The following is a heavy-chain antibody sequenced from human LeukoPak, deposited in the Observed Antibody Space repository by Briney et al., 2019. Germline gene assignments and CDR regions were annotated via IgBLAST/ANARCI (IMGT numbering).Heavy chain of an antibody. CDR3: AKDPFRGYDFWSGYFDY. V-gene: IGHV3-30-3*01. Sequence: PGRSLRLSCAASGFTFSSHAMHWVRQAPGKGLEWVAVISYDGSNKYYADSVKGRFTISRDNSKNTLYLQMSSLRAEDTAVYYCAKDPFRGYDFWSGYFDYWGQGTLVTVSS. CDR1: GFTFSSHA. D-gene: IGHD3-3*01. CDR2: ISYDGSNK. J-gene: IGHJ4*02.